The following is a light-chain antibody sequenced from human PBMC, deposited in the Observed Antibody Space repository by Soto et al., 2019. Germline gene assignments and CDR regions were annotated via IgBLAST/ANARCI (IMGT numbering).Light chain of an antibody. Sequence: EIVMTQSPVTLSLSPGERATLSCRASQSISVYLAWYQHKPGQTPRLLIYDTSTRATGVPARFSGSRSGTEFTLTINSLQSEDFAVYYCQRYNNWPLTFGGGTKVDIK. CDR2: DTS. J-gene: IGKJ4*01. CDR1: QSISVY. V-gene: IGKV3-15*01. CDR3: QRYNNWPLT.